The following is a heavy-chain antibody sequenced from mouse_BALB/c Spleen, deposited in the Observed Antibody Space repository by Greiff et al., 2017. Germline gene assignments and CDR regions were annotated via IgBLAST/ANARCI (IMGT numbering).Heavy chain of an antibody. CDR2: ISDGGSYT. CDR3: AREGAYYGNYSWFAY. J-gene: IGHJ3*01. CDR1: GFTFSDYY. D-gene: IGHD2-10*01. V-gene: IGHV5-4*02. Sequence: DVMLVESGGGLVKPGGSLKLSCAASGFTFSDYYMYWVRQTPEKRLEWVATISDGGSYTYYPDSVKGRFTISRDNAKNNLYLQMSSLKSEDTAMYYCAREGAYYGNYSWFAYWGQGTLVTVSA.